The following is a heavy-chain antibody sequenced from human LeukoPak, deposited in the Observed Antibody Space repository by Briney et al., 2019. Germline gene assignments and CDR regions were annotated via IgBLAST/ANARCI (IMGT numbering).Heavy chain of an antibody. CDR1: GGSISSGSYY. Sequence: SETLSLTCTVSGGSISSGSYYWSWIRQPAGKGLEWIGRVYTSGGTNYNPSLKSRVTISVDTSKNQFSLKLSSVTAADTAVYYCARESDYWGQGTLVTVSS. CDR2: VYTSGGT. V-gene: IGHV4-61*02. J-gene: IGHJ4*02. CDR3: ARESDY.